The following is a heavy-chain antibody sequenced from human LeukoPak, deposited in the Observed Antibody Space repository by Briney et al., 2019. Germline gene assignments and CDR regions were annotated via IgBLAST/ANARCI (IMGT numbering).Heavy chain of an antibody. J-gene: IGHJ5*02. CDR1: GYTFTSYD. V-gene: IGHV1-8*01. CDR2: MNPNSGNT. D-gene: IGHD6-13*01. CDR3: ARGRGYRIAAAGNLP. Sequence: ASVKVSCKASGYTFTSYDINWVRQATGQGLEWMGWMNPNSGNTGYAQKFQGRVTMTRNTSISTAYMELSSLRSEDTAVYYCARGRGYRIAAAGNLPWGQGTLVTVSS.